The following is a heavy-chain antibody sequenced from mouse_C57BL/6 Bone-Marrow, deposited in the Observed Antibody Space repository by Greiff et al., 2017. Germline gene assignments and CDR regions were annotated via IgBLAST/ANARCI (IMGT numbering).Heavy chain of an antibody. CDR3: ARGGWLLLDY. CDR2: ISYSGST. J-gene: IGHJ2*01. D-gene: IGHD2-3*01. V-gene: IGHV3-1*01. Sequence: EVKLQESGPGMVKPSQSLSLTCTVTGYSITSGYDWHWIRHFPGNKLEWMGYISYSGSTNYNPSLKSRISITHDTSKNHFFLKLNTVTTEDTATYYCARGGWLLLDYWGQGTTLTVSS. CDR1: GYSITSGYD.